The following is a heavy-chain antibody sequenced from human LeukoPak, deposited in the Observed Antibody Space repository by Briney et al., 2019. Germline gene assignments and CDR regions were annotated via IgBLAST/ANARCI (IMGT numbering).Heavy chain of an antibody. V-gene: IGHV4-61*02. D-gene: IGHD3-22*01. J-gene: IGHJ4*02. CDR2: IYTSGST. Sequence: SQTLSLXCTVSGGSIGSGSYYWSWIRQPAGKGLEWIGRIYTSGSTNYNPSLKSRVTISVDTSKNHFSLKLSSVTAADTAVYYCARDHYYDSSGHNYFDYWGQGTLVTVSS. CDR3: ARDHYYDSSGHNYFDY. CDR1: GGSIGSGSYY.